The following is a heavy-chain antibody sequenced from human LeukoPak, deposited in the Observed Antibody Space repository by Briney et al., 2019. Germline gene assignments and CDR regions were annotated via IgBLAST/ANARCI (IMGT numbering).Heavy chain of an antibody. V-gene: IGHV5-51*01. CDR3: ARRQGCSGGSCYSHFDY. CDR2: IYPGDSDT. D-gene: IGHD2-15*01. CDR1: GYSFTNYW. J-gene: IGHJ4*02. Sequence: GESLKISCKASGYSFTNYWIGWVRQMPGKGLEWMGVIYPGDSDTRYSPSFQGQVTISADKSISTAYLQWSSLKASDTAMYYCARRQGCSGGSCYSHFDYWGQGTLVTVSS.